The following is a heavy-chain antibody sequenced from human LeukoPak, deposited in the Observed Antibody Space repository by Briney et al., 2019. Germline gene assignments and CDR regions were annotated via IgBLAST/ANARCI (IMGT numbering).Heavy chain of an antibody. Sequence: SETLSLTCTVSGYSLSSGYYWGWVRQPPGKGLDWIGNLYHTGSNHYNPSLKSRVIISVDTSKNQFSLKLSSVTAADTAVYYCARGVTMIGRLRFDPWGQGTLVTVSS. J-gene: IGHJ5*02. CDR2: LYHTGSN. CDR3: ARGVTMIGRLRFDP. CDR1: GYSLSSGYY. V-gene: IGHV4-38-2*02. D-gene: IGHD3-22*01.